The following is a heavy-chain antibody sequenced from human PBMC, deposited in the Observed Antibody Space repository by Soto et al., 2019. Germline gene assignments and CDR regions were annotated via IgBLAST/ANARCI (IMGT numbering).Heavy chain of an antibody. J-gene: IGHJ4*02. CDR1: GGSISSSSYY. Sequence: SETLSLTCTVSGGSISSSSYYWGWIRQPPGKGLEWIGSIYYGGSTYYNPSLKSRVTISVDTSKNQFSLKLSSVTAADTAVYYCARNRFGMATIRSFGYFDYWGQGTLVTVLL. CDR3: ARNRFGMATIRSFGYFDY. CDR2: IYYGGST. V-gene: IGHV4-39*01. D-gene: IGHD5-12*01.